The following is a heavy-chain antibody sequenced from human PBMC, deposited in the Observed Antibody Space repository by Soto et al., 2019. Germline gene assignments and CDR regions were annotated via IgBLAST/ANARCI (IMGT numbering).Heavy chain of an antibody. CDR2: IYSGGST. J-gene: IGHJ6*02. CDR1: GFTVSSNY. V-gene: IGHV3-53*02. CDR3: ARQLPAAISYYYYGMDV. Sequence: EVQLVETGGGLIQPGGSLRLSCAASGFTVSSNYMSWVRQAPGKGLEWVSVIYSGGSTYYADSVKGRFTISRDNSKNTLYLQMNSLRAEDTAVYYCARQLPAAISYYYYGMDVWGQGTTVTVSS. D-gene: IGHD2-2*01.